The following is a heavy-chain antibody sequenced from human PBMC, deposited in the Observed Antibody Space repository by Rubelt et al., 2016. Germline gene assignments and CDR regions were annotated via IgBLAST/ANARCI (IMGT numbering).Heavy chain of an antibody. CDR3: VYGDYGVDY. D-gene: IGHD4-17*01. J-gene: IGHJ4*02. CDR1: GGSFSGYS. CDR2: INHIGST. V-gene: IGHV4-34*01. Sequence: QVQVQQWGAGLLKPSETLSLTCAVYGGSFSGYSWSWIRQPPGKGLEWIGKINHIGSTDYNPSLKGRVTISLDTSKNQLSLKLRSVTAADTAVYYCVYGDYGVDYWGQGTLVAVSS.